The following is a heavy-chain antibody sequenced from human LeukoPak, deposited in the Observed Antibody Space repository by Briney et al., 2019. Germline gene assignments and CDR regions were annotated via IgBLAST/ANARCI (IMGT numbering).Heavy chain of an antibody. V-gene: IGHV3-30*02. J-gene: IGHJ4*02. CDR3: AKSHGSGSYYPLDY. CDR1: GFTFSSYV. D-gene: IGHD3-10*01. Sequence: PGGSLRLSCAASGFTFSSYVMHWVRQAPGKGLEWVAFIRYDGSNKYYADSVKGRFTISRDNSKNTLYLQMNSLRAEDTAVYYCAKSHGSGSYYPLDYWGQGTLVTVSS. CDR2: IRYDGSNK.